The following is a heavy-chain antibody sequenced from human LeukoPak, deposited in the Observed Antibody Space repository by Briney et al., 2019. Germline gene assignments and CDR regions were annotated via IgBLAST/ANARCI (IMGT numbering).Heavy chain of an antibody. CDR2: ISWNRDSI. J-gene: IGHJ4*02. V-gene: IGHV3-9*01. CDR3: ARDLDSGNYFFAY. Sequence: SLRLSCAASGFTFDDNVMHWVRQAPGKGLEWVSGISWNRDSIGYTDSVKGRFTISRDNAKNSLYLQMSSLRAEDTAVYYCARDLDSGNYFFAYWGQGTPVTVSS. CDR1: GFTFDDNV. D-gene: IGHD3-22*01.